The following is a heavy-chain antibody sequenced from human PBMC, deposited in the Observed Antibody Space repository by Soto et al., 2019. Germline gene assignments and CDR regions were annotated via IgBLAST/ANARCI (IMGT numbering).Heavy chain of an antibody. J-gene: IGHJ5*02. CDR2: IFYSGGT. Sequence: QLLLQESGPGLVKPSETLSLTCTVSGGSILDSTYYWAWIRQSPGKGLEWIGTIFYSGGTFYTPSLKSRVTMSADTSNNQFSLKLSSVNAADSAVYYCARQASGYYYGWFDPWGQGTLVTVSS. V-gene: IGHV4-39*01. CDR1: GGSILDSTYY. D-gene: IGHD3-22*01. CDR3: ARQASGYYYGWFDP.